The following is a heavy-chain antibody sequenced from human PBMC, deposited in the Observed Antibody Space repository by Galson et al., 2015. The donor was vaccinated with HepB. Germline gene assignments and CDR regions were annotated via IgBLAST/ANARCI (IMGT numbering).Heavy chain of an antibody. V-gene: IGHV3-48*02. J-gene: IGHJ4*02. CDR2: ISSSSNTI. Sequence: SLRLSCAASGFTFNTYSMNWVRQAPGRRLEWLSYISSSSNTIDYADSVKGRFTISRDNAKNSLYLQMSSLRDEDTAVYYCARLSGVRLYFFDYWGQGTPVTVSS. D-gene: IGHD3-10*01. CDR1: GFTFNTYS. CDR3: ARLSGVRLYFFDY.